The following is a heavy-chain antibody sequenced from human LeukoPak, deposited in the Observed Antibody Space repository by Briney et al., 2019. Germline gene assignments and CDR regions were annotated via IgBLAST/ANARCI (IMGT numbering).Heavy chain of an antibody. CDR1: GGTFSSYA. CDR3: ARGYSSSPYYYYYGMDV. Sequence: SVKVSCKASGGTFSSYAISWVRQAPGQGLEWTGTIIPILGIANYAQKFQGRVTITADKSTSTAYMELSSLRSEDTAVYYSARGYSSSPYYYYYGMDVWGQGTTVTVSS. J-gene: IGHJ6*02. V-gene: IGHV1-69*04. CDR2: IIPILGIA. D-gene: IGHD6-13*01.